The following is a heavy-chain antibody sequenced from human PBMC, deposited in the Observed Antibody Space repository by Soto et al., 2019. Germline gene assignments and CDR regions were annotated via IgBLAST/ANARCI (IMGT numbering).Heavy chain of an antibody. J-gene: IGHJ4*02. D-gene: IGHD5-12*01. V-gene: IGHV4-31*03. CDR2: IYYSGST. Sequence: QVQLQESGPGLVKPSQTLSLTCTVSGGSISSGGYYWSWIRQHPGKGLEWIGYIYYSGSTYYNPSLKSRVTISVDTSKNQFSLKLSSVTAADTAVYYCARGPHVTMATLYFDYWGQGTLVTVSS. CDR1: GGSISSGGYY. CDR3: ARGPHVTMATLYFDY.